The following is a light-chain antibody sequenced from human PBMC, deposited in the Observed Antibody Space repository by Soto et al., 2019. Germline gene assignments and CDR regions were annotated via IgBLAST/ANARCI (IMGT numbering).Light chain of an antibody. CDR3: KQYNNWWT. V-gene: IGKV4-1*01. CDR1: QSGFSNSNNNNY. Sequence: DIVMTQSADSLAVSLGDRAAINCKSSQSGFSNSNNNNYLAWYQQKPGQAPRLLIYGASTRATGIPARFSGSGSGTEFTLTINSLQSEDFAVYYCKQYNNWWTCGQGNTGDIK. CDR2: GAS. J-gene: IGKJ1*01.